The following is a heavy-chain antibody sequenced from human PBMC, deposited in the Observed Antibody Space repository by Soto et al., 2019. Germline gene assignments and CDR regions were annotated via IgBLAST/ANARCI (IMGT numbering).Heavy chain of an antibody. J-gene: IGHJ6*02. V-gene: IGHV1-2*04. CDR1: GYTFTGYY. D-gene: IGHD2-15*01. CDR3: ARDVAVVAATPRYYYYYGMDV. CDR2: INPNSGGT. Sequence: ASVKVSCKASGYTFTGYYMHWVRQAPGQGLEWMGWINPNSGGTNYAQKFQGWVTMTRDTSISTAYMELSRLRSDDTAVYYCARDVAVVAATPRYYYYYGMDVWGQGTTVTVSS.